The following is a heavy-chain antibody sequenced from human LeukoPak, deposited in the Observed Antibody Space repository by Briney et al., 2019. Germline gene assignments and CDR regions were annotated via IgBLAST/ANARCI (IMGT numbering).Heavy chain of an antibody. CDR2: ISASNGET. D-gene: IGHD6-19*01. CDR1: GYNFNVYG. Sequence: ASVKVSCKASGYNFNVYGMTWVRQRQAPPGQGLEWMGWISASNGETKYSQNLQGRLTLTTDTSTNTAYMELRSLRFDDTAVYYCARDDGSGSYGMDVWGQGATVTVSS. CDR3: ARDDGSGSYGMDV. J-gene: IGHJ6*02. V-gene: IGHV1-18*01.